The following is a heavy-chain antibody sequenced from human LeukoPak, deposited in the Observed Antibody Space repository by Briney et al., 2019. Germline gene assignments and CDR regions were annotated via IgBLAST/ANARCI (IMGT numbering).Heavy chain of an antibody. D-gene: IGHD3-16*01. Sequence: GGSLRLSSAASGFTFSSYWMSWVPQAPGKGREGVANIYQDGREKYYVHPVKGPFTISRDNAKNSMYLQMNSLRAEDTAVYYCERGGSYDAFDIGGQGTRVTVSS. CDR3: ERGGSYDAFDI. CDR2: IYQDGREK. V-gene: IGHV3-7*01. CDR1: GFTFSSYW. J-gene: IGHJ3*02.